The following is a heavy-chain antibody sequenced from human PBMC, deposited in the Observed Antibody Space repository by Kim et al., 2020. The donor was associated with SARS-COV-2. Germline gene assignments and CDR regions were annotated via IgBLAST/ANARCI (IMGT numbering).Heavy chain of an antibody. CDR1: GFTFSSYC. Sequence: GGSLRLSCSVSGFTFSSYCMNWVRQAPGKGLEWVSSISWRSEYIYYADSVKGRFTISRENAKNSLYLQMNSLRADDMAVYYCATAHGIGNYYFDYWGQGT. V-gene: IGHV3-21*01. CDR2: ISWRSEYI. D-gene: IGHD1-1*01. CDR3: ATAHGIGNYYFDY. J-gene: IGHJ4*02.